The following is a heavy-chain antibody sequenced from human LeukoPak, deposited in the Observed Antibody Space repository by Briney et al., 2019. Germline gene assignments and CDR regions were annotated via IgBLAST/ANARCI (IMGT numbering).Heavy chain of an antibody. D-gene: IGHD5-24*01. CDR1: GGSISSSSYY. V-gene: IGHV4-39*01. Sequence: AETLSLTCTVSGGSISSSSYYWGWIRQPPGKGLEWFGSIYYSGSTYSNPSLKSRVTISVGTSKNQFSLKLSSVTAADTAVYYCARWGTNDGMATMYFDYWGQGTLVTVSS. CDR3: ARWGTNDGMATMYFDY. J-gene: IGHJ4*02. CDR2: IYYSGST.